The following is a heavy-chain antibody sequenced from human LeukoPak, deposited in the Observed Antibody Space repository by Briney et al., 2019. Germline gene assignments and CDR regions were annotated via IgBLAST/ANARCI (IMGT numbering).Heavy chain of an antibody. Sequence: PGGSLRLSCAASGFTFSSHGMSWVRQAPGKGLEWVSTISGSGDNTYYADSVKGRFTISRDNSKNTLYLQMNSLRAEDTAVYYCARVTYGSGTCGAFDYWGQGTLVTVSS. CDR1: GFTFSSHG. CDR3: ARVTYGSGTCGAFDY. V-gene: IGHV3-23*01. D-gene: IGHD3-10*01. J-gene: IGHJ4*02. CDR2: ISGSGDNT.